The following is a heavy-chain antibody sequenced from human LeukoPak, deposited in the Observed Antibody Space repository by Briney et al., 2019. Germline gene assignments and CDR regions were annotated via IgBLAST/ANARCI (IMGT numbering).Heavy chain of an antibody. Sequence: GGSLRLSCAASGFTFSSYAMSWVRQAPGKGLEWVSAISGSGGSTYYADSVKGRFTISRDNAKNSLYLQMNSLRAEDTAVYYCARDGLSDIVVVVAAFDYWGQGTLVTVSS. CDR3: ARDGLSDIVVVVAAFDY. CDR2: ISGSGGST. J-gene: IGHJ4*02. V-gene: IGHV3-23*01. D-gene: IGHD2-15*01. CDR1: GFTFSSYA.